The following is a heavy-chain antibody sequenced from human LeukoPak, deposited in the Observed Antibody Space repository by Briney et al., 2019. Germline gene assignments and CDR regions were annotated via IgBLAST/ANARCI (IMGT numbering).Heavy chain of an antibody. V-gene: IGHV1-2*04. J-gene: IGHJ6*02. CDR3: ATASTSCCLSSGMDV. D-gene: IGHD2-2*01. CDR2: INPNSGGT. Sequence: ASVKVSCKASGYTFTGYYMHWVRQAPGQGLEWMGWINPNSGGTNYVQKFQGWVTMTRDTSISTAYMELSRLRSDDTAVYYCATASTSCCLSSGMDVWGQGTTVTVSS. CDR1: GYTFTGYY.